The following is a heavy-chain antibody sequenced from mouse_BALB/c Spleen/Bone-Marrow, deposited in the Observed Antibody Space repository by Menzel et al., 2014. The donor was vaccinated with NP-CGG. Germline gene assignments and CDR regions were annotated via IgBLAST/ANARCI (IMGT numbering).Heavy chain of an antibody. J-gene: IGHJ2*01. CDR3: VRGNYGNYVDYFDF. CDR2: INSNGGST. D-gene: IGHD2-1*01. V-gene: IGHV5-6-3*01. Sequence: EVQVVESGGGLVQPGGSLKLSCAASGFTFSNYGMSWVRQTPDKRLELVATINSNGGSTYYPDSVKGRFTISRDTAKNTLYLQMSSLKSEETAMYYCVRGNYGNYVDYFDFCGQGTTLTVSS. CDR1: GFTFSNYG.